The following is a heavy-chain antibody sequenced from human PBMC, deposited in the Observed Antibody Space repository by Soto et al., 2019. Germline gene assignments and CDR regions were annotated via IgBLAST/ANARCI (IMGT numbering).Heavy chain of an antibody. CDR3: ARDGSAVAGMEKPFSSSRWFDP. CDR2: IYYSGSS. D-gene: IGHD6-19*01. Sequence: SETLSLTCTVSGGSISSYYWSWIRQPPGKGLEWIGYIYYSGSSNYNPSLKSRVTISVDTSKNQFSLKLSSVTAADTAVYYCARDGSAVAGMEKPFSSSRWFDPWGQGTLVTVSP. J-gene: IGHJ5*02. CDR1: GGSISSYY. V-gene: IGHV4-59*01.